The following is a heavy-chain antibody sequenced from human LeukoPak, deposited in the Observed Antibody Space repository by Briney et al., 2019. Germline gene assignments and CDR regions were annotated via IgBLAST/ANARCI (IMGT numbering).Heavy chain of an antibody. V-gene: IGHV3-15*01. CDR3: TADTFESSRYSHDC. CDR1: GFTFSDTW. J-gene: IGHJ4*02. D-gene: IGHD3-22*01. CDR2: IKRKGDDETK. Sequence: GGSLRLSCVTSGFTFSDTWMSWVRQAPGKGLEWVGRIKRKGDDETKNYAAPVRGRFTISRDDSKNTVYLKMDSLRTEDTAVYYCTADTFESSRYSHDCWGQGTLVTVSS.